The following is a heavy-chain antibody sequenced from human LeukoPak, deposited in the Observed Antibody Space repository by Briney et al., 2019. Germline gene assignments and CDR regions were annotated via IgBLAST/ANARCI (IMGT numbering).Heavy chain of an antibody. D-gene: IGHD3-10*01. CDR2: ISYDGSNK. V-gene: IGHV3-30*18. J-gene: IGHJ6*02. CDR3: AKDRREKGNYYGSGSSYGMDV. CDR1: GFTFSSYA. Sequence: PGGSLRLSCAASGFTFSSYAMSWVRQAPGKGLEWVAVISYDGSNKYYADSVKGRFTISRDNSKNTLYLQMNSLRAEDTAVYYCAKDRREKGNYYGSGSSYGMDVWGQGTTVTVSS.